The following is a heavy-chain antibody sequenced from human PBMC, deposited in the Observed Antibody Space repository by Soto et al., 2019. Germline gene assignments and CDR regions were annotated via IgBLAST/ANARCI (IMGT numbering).Heavy chain of an antibody. V-gene: IGHV1-69*13. CDR2: IIPIFGTA. Sequence: SVKVSCEASGGTFSSYAISWVRQAPGQGLEWMGGIIPIFGTANYAQKFQGRVTITADESTSTAYMELSSLRSEDTAVYYCARGLTSGELPDYWGQGTLVTVSS. J-gene: IGHJ4*02. CDR1: GGTFSSYA. D-gene: IGHD1-26*01. CDR3: ARGLTSGELPDY.